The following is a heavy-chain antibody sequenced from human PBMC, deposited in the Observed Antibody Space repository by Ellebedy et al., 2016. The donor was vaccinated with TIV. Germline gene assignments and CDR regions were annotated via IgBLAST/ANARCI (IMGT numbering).Heavy chain of an antibody. Sequence: GESLKISXAASGFTFSNSWMHWVRQAPGKGLVWVSGMDSDGSRINYADPVKGRFTISRDNAKNTLSLQMNSLRAEDTAVYYCARGMSSSWYYWGQGTLVTVSS. CDR1: GFTFSNSW. CDR3: ARGMSSSWYY. V-gene: IGHV3-74*01. CDR2: MDSDGSRI. J-gene: IGHJ4*02. D-gene: IGHD6-13*01.